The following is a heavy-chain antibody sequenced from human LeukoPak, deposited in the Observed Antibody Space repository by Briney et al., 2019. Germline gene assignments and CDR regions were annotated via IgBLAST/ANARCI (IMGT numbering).Heavy chain of an antibody. CDR1: GFTFSSYG. J-gene: IGHJ4*02. Sequence: PGGSLRLSCAASGFTFSSYGMDWVRQAPGKGLEWVAVISYDGSNKYYADSVKGRFTISRDNSKNTLYLQMNSLRAEDTAVYYCAKDIDYWGQGTLVTVSS. CDR3: AKDIDY. CDR2: ISYDGSNK. V-gene: IGHV3-30*18.